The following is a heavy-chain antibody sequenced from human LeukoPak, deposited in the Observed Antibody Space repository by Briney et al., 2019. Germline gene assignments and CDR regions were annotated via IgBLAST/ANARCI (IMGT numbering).Heavy chain of an antibody. Sequence: SDTLSLTCTVSGGSISSGGYYWSWIRQHPGKGLEWIGHIYYSGSTYYNPSLKSRVTISVDTSKNQFSLKLSSVTAADTAVYYCARSPDAYFDYWGQGTLVTVSS. CDR1: GGSISSGGYY. CDR2: IYYSGST. V-gene: IGHV4-31*03. CDR3: ARSPDAYFDY. J-gene: IGHJ4*02.